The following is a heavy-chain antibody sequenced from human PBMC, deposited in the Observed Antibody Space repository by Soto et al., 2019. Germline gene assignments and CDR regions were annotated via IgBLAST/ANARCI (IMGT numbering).Heavy chain of an antibody. Sequence: QVQLVQSGAEVKKPGASVKVSCEASGGTFNTYTINWVRQAPGRGLEWVGQIVPMYDSVNYAENFQGRVTITADKSTKTAYMELTSLRSEYTALDFCASWRSYSGSYCFDYWGQGTLVTVSS. J-gene: IGHJ4*02. CDR1: GGTFNTYT. D-gene: IGHD1-26*01. CDR3: ASWRSYSGSYCFDY. CDR2: IVPMYDSV. V-gene: IGHV1-69*06.